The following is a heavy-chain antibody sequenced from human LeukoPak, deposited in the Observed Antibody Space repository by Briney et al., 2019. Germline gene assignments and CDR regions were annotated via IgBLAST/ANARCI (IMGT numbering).Heavy chain of an antibody. CDR3: AKTARYFDWTYYFDY. D-gene: IGHD3-9*01. J-gene: IGHJ4*02. V-gene: IGHV3-30*18. Sequence: ISYDGSNKYYADSVKGRFTISRDNSKNTLYLQMNSLRAEDTAVYYCAKTARYFDWTYYFDYWGQGTLVTVSS. CDR2: ISYDGSNK.